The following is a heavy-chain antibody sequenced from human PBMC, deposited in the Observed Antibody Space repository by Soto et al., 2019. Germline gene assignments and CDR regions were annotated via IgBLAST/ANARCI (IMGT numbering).Heavy chain of an antibody. J-gene: IGHJ6*03. V-gene: IGHV4-59*08. Sequence: QVQLQESGPGLVRPSETLSLTCTVSGGSFSSYYWTWIRQSPGKGLEWIGYIYYSGSTDYNPSLRGRPAISIDTSKNQFSLGLNSMTAADTAVYYCAGRDCSGTNCYYLDYYYMDVWGKGTTVTVSS. CDR3: AGRDCSGTNCYYLDYYYMDV. CDR1: GGSFSSYY. D-gene: IGHD2-2*01. CDR2: IYYSGST.